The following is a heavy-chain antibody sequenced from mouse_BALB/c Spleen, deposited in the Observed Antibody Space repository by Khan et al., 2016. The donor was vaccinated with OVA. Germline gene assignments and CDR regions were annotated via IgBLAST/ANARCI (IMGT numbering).Heavy chain of an antibody. Sequence: QVRLQQSGAELAKPGASVKMSCKASGYTFTTYWMHWVKQRPGQGLEWIGYINPTSGYTDYNDKFKDRATLSADKSSSTAYMQLNSLTSEDSAVYSCTRDRIDYWGQGTTLTVSS. J-gene: IGHJ2*01. CDR3: TRDRIDY. V-gene: IGHV1-7*01. CDR2: INPTSGYT. CDR1: GYTFTTYW.